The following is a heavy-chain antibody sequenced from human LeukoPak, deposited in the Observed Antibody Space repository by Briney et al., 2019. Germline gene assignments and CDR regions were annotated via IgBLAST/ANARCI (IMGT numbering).Heavy chain of an antibody. CDR3: AAEWPTPKWYFDL. J-gene: IGHJ2*01. Sequence: PSETLSLTCTVSGGSISSSSYYWGWIRQPPGKGLEWIGSIYYSGSTYYNPSLKSRVTISVDTSKNQFSLKLSSVTAADTAVYYCAAEWPTPKWYFDLWGRGTLVTVSS. D-gene: IGHD3-3*01. CDR1: GGSISSSSYY. CDR2: IYYSGST. V-gene: IGHV4-39*07.